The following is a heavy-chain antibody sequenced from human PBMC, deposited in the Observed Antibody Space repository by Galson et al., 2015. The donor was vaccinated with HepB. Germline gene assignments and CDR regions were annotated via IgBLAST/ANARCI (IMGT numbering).Heavy chain of an antibody. CDR1: GFTFSNYW. J-gene: IGHJ6*03. V-gene: IGHV3-7*01. CDR2: IKQDGSEI. Sequence: SLRLSCAASGFTFSNYWMSWVRQAPGKGLEWVASIKQDGSEILYVDSVKGRFTISRDNAENSLYLQMNSLRAGGTALYYCARDVVTTYSYYVDVWGIGTTVTVSS. D-gene: IGHD4-23*01. CDR3: ARDVVTTYSYYVDV.